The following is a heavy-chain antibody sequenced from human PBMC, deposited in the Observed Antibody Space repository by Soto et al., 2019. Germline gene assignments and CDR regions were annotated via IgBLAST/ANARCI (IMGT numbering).Heavy chain of an antibody. CDR1: GFTFDDYG. D-gene: IGHD3-9*01. Sequence: EVQLVESGGGVVRPGGSLRLSCAASGFTFDDYGMSWVRQAPGKGLEWVSGINWNGGSTGYADSVKGRFTISRDNAKNSLYLQMNSLRAEGTALYYCARRGLYYDILTGYPYDFDYWGQGTLVTVSS. CDR2: INWNGGST. CDR3: ARRGLYYDILTGYPYDFDY. J-gene: IGHJ4*02. V-gene: IGHV3-20*04.